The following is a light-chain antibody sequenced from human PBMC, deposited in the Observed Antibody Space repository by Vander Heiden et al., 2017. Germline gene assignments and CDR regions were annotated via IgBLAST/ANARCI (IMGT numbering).Light chain of an antibody. Sequence: QTVVTQEPSFSVSPGGTVTLTCGLSSGSVSASYYPSWYQQTPGQAPRTLIFNTNTRSFGVPDRFSGSILGNKAALTITGAQADDESDYYCVLYMGSGIWVFGGGTKLTV. CDR1: SGSVSASYY. V-gene: IGLV8-61*01. J-gene: IGLJ3*02. CDR2: NTN. CDR3: VLYMGSGIWV.